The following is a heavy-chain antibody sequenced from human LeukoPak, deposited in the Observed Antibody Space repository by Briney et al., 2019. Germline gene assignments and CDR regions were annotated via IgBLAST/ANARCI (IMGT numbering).Heavy chain of an antibody. Sequence: SETLALTCTVSGGSISSYYWSWIRQPAGKGLEWIGRIYTSGSTNYNPSLKSRVTMSVDTPKNQFSLKLSSVTAADTAVYYCARVAYDFWSGYYDYWGQGTLVTVSS. V-gene: IGHV4-4*07. CDR1: GGSISSYY. D-gene: IGHD3-3*01. J-gene: IGHJ4*02. CDR2: IYTSGST. CDR3: ARVAYDFWSGYYDY.